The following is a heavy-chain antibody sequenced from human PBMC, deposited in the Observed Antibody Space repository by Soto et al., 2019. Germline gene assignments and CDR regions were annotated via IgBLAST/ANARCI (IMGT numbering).Heavy chain of an antibody. Sequence: ESLKISCKGSGFTFTSYWIAWVRQMPGKGLEWMGIIYPGDSDSSYSPSFQGQVTISADKSINTAYLHWSSLKASDTAIYYCAKHEGYCSTTTCSNFDYWGQGTLVTVSS. J-gene: IGHJ4*02. D-gene: IGHD2-2*01. V-gene: IGHV5-51*01. CDR3: AKHEGYCSTTTCSNFDY. CDR1: GFTFTSYW. CDR2: IYPGDSDS.